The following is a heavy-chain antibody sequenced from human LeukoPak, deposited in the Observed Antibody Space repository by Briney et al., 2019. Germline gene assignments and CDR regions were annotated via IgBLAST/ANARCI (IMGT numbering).Heavy chain of an antibody. Sequence: GESLKISCKGSGYSFTSYWIGWVRQMPGKGLEWMGIIYPGDSDTRYSPSSQGQVTISADKSISTAYLQWSSLKASDTAMYYCARLRVSSSFPDGWFDPWGQGTLVTISS. CDR2: IYPGDSDT. D-gene: IGHD6-13*01. J-gene: IGHJ5*02. CDR3: ARLRVSSSFPDGWFDP. V-gene: IGHV5-51*01. CDR1: GYSFTSYW.